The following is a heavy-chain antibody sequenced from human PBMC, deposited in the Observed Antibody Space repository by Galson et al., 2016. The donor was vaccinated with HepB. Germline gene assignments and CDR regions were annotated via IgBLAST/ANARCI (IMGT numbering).Heavy chain of an antibody. Sequence: SLRLSCAASGFTFSSYAMNWVRQVSDKGLEWVAVVSGGSAYTHYADSVKGRFTIFRDNSKGTLYLQMNSLRVADTAVYYCARANSGWVAYDFWGQGTPVTVSS. V-gene: IGHV3-23*01. CDR1: GFTFSSYA. D-gene: IGHD6-19*01. J-gene: IGHJ4*02. CDR2: VSGGSAYT. CDR3: ARANSGWVAYDF.